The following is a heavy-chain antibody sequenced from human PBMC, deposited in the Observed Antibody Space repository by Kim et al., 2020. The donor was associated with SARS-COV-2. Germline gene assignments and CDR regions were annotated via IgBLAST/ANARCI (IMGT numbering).Heavy chain of an antibody. CDR2: IYYSGST. D-gene: IGHD1-26*01. V-gene: IGHV4-31*03. Sequence: SETLSLTCTVSGGSISSRGYYWSWIRQHPGKGLEWIGYIYYSGSTYYNPSLKSRVTISVDTSKNQFSLKLSSVTAADTAVYYCAREGGRGVGAFDIWGQGTMVTVSS. CDR3: AREGGRGVGAFDI. CDR1: GGSISSRGYY. J-gene: IGHJ3*02.